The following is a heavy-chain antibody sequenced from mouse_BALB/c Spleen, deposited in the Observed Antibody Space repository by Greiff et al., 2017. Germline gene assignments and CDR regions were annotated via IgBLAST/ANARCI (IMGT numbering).Heavy chain of an antibody. J-gene: IGHJ3*01. V-gene: IGHV5-12-2*01. CDR3: ARHRTGTGFAY. CDR2: ISNGGGST. CDR1: GFTFSSYT. Sequence: DVKLVESGGGLVQPGGSLKLSCAASGFTFSSYTMSWVRQTPEKRLEWVAYISNGGGSTYYPDTVKGRFTISRDNAKNTLYLQMSSLKSEDTAMYYCARHRTGTGFAYWGQGTLVTVSA. D-gene: IGHD4-1*01.